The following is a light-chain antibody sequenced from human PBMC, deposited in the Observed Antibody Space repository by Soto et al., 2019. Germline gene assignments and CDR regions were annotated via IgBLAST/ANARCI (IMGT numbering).Light chain of an antibody. CDR1: QNILDK. CDR2: GAS. J-gene: IGKJ2*01. CDR3: QQYNNWPPYT. V-gene: IGKV3-15*01. Sequence: EIVMTQSPATLSASPGERATLSCRASQNILDKLVWYQQKPGQPPRLLIYGASTWATGIPARFSGSGSGTEFTLTITSLQSEDFAVYYCQQYNNWPPYTFGQGTKVEI.